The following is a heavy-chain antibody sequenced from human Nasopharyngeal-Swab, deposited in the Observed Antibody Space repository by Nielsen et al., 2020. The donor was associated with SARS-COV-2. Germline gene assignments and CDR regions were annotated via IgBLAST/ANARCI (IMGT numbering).Heavy chain of an antibody. CDR3: ARSTMIVVVITDDAFDI. CDR2: ITAYTGNT. D-gene: IGHD3-22*01. Sequence: SVKVPCQAFDYTFTIYAISCVRQSPRQRLEWMGLITAYTGNTNYAQKLQGRFTMTTDTSTSTAYMELRSLRSDDTAVYYCARSTMIVVVITDDAFDIWGQGTMVTVSS. CDR1: DYTFTIYA. V-gene: IGHV1-18*01. J-gene: IGHJ3*02.